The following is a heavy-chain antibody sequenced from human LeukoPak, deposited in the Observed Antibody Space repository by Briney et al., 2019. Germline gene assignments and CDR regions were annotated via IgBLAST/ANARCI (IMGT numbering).Heavy chain of an antibody. CDR3: ARDFDMGITPGDDFDF. J-gene: IGHJ4*02. CDR1: GFSFTKYW. V-gene: IGHV3-74*01. D-gene: IGHD3-9*01. CDR2: NTEDGTYT. Sequence: GGSLRLSCAASGFSFTKYWMHWVRQTPGEGLLWVARNTEDGTYTSYADYVKGRFTISRDNARNTVFLQMNSLRAEDTAVYYCARDFDMGITPGDDFDFWGQGTLVTVSS.